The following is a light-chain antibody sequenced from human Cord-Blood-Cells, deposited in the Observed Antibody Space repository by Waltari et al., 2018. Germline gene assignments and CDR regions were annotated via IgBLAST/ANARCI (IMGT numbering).Light chain of an antibody. CDR2: GAS. CDR1: QSVSSSY. CDR3: QHYGSSRT. Sequence: EIELTQSPGPLSLSPGERATLSCRASQSVSSSYLAWYQQKPGQAPMLLIAGASSRATGIPDRSSGSGSRTDFTLTISRQEAEDAAVYYCQHYGSSRTFGQGTKVEIK. J-gene: IGKJ1*01. V-gene: IGKV3-20*01.